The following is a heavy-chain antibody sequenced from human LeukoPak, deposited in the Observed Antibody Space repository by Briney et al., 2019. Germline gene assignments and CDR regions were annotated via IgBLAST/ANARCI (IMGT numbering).Heavy chain of an antibody. CDR3: AREAYYDFWSGYYGFHGMDV. Sequence: GGSLRLSCAASGFTFSSYSMNWVRQAPGKGLEWVSSISSSSSYIYYADSVKGRFTISRDNAKNSLNLQMNSLRAEDTAVYYCAREAYYDFWSGYYGFHGMDVWGQGTTVTVSS. J-gene: IGHJ6*02. D-gene: IGHD3-3*01. V-gene: IGHV3-21*01. CDR1: GFTFSSYS. CDR2: ISSSSSYI.